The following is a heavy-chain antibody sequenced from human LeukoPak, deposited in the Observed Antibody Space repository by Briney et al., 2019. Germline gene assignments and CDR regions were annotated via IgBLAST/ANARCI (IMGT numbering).Heavy chain of an antibody. CDR2: IYYSGST. CDR3: ARGPYYYDSSGYGNAFDI. Sequence: TSETLSLTCTVSGGSISSSSYYWGWIRQPPGKGLEWIGSIYYSGSTYYNPSLKSRVTISVDTSKNRFSLKLSSVTAADTAVYYCARGPYYYDSSGYGNAFDIWGQGTMVTVSS. V-gene: IGHV4-39*07. J-gene: IGHJ3*02. CDR1: GGSISSSSYY. D-gene: IGHD3-22*01.